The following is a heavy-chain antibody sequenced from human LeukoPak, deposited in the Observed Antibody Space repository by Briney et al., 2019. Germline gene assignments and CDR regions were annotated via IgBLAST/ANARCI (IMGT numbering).Heavy chain of an antibody. CDR3: AVTYYYDSSGYYPIDAFDI. CDR2: INGGNGDA. Sequence: ASVKVSCKTSGYTFTSYGMHWVRQAPGQRLEWMGWINGGNGDAKYSQKFQGRVTIIRDTSASTGYMELSSLRSEDTAVYYCAVTYYYDSSGYYPIDAFDIWGQGTMVTVSS. CDR1: GYTFTSYG. D-gene: IGHD3-22*01. J-gene: IGHJ3*02. V-gene: IGHV1-3*01.